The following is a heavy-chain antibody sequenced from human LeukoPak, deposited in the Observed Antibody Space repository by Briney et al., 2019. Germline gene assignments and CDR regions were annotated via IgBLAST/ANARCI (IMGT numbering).Heavy chain of an antibody. CDR2: INGGNGNT. D-gene: IGHD3-10*01. Sequence: GASVKVSCKASGYTFTSYAIHWVRQAPEQRLEWLGWINGGNGNTKYSQKFQDRVTITRDTSASTAYMELSSLRSEDTAVYYCARDLTMIRGAAFYYYYGMDVWGKGTTVTVSS. V-gene: IGHV1-3*01. CDR3: ARDLTMIRGAAFYYYYGMDV. J-gene: IGHJ6*04. CDR1: GYTFTSYA.